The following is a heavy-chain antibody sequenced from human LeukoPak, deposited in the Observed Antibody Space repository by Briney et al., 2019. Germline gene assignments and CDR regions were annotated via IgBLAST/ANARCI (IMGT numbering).Heavy chain of an antibody. CDR1: GFTFSSYA. CDR2: ISGSGGST. J-gene: IGHJ6*03. D-gene: IGHD3-3*01. CDR3: AKDGDFWSGYWPYYYYYMDV. V-gene: IGHV3-23*01. Sequence: GGSLRLSCAASGFTFSSYAMSWVRQAPGKGLEWVSAISGSGGSTYYADSVKGRFTISRDNSKNTLYLQMNSLRAEDTAVYYCAKDGDFWSGYWPYYYYYMDVWGKGTTVTVSS.